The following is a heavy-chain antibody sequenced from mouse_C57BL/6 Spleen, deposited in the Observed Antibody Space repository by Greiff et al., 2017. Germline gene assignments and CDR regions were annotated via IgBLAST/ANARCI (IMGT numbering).Heavy chain of an antibody. D-gene: IGHD1-1*01. Sequence: QVTLKVCGPGILQSSQTLSLTCSFSGFSLSTSGMGVSWIRQPSGNGLEWLAHLYWDDDKRYNPFLKSRLTISKDTSRNQVFLKITSVDTADTATYYCARSYYYGSSYWYFDVWGTGTTVTVSS. V-gene: IGHV8-12*01. J-gene: IGHJ1*03. CDR1: GFSLSTSGMG. CDR3: ARSYYYGSSYWYFDV. CDR2: LYWDDDK.